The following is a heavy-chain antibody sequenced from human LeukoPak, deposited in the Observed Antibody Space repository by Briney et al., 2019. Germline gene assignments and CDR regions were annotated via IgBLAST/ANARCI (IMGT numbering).Heavy chain of an antibody. D-gene: IGHD6-19*01. CDR1: GYTFTSYG. J-gene: IGHJ6*03. CDR2: ISAYNGNT. V-gene: IGHV1-18*01. Sequence: ASVKVSCKASGYTFTSYGISWVRQAPGQGLEWMGWISAYNGNTNYAQKLQGRVTMTTDTSTSTAYMELGSLRSDDTAVYYCARGDRSGYSSGWYYYYYMDVWGKGTTVTVSS. CDR3: ARGDRSGYSSGWYYYYYMDV.